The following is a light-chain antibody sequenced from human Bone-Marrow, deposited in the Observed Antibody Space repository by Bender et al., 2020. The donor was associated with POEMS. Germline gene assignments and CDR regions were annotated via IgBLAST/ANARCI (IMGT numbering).Light chain of an antibody. Sequence: SYELTQPPSVSVSPGQTARITCSGDESPKKFVYWYQQKSGQAPVLIMYEDSRRPSGIPERFSGSNSGAVATLTISGAQVEDEADYYCYSTDRSGNYYVFGTGSRVTIL. V-gene: IGLV3-10*01. CDR1: ESPKKF. J-gene: IGLJ1*01. CDR2: EDS. CDR3: YSTDRSGNYYV.